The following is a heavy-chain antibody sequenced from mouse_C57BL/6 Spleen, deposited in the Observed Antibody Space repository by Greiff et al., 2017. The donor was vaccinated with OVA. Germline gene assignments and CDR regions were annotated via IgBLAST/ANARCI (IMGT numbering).Heavy chain of an antibody. D-gene: IGHD1-1*01. V-gene: IGHV5-17*01. J-gene: IGHJ4*01. Sequence: DVQLVESGGGLVKPGGSLKLSCAASGFTFSDYGMHWVRQAPEKGLEWVAYISSGSNTIYYADTVKGRFTISRDNAKNTLFLQMTSLRSEDTAMYYCARRITTVVATDAMDYWGQGTSVTVSS. CDR3: ARRITTVVATDAMDY. CDR1: GFTFSDYG. CDR2: ISSGSNTI.